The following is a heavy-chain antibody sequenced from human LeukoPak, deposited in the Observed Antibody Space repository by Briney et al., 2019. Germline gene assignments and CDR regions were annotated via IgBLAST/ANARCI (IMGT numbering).Heavy chain of an antibody. CDR3: ARQTRSSSPLDP. Sequence: PSETLSLTCTVSGGSISSSSYYWGWIRQPPGKGLEWIGSIYYSGSTYYNPSLKSRVTISVDTSKNQFSLKLSSVTAADTAVYYCARQTRSSSPLDPWGQGTLVTVSS. CDR1: GGSISSSSYY. D-gene: IGHD6-6*01. J-gene: IGHJ5*02. CDR2: IYYSGST. V-gene: IGHV4-39*01.